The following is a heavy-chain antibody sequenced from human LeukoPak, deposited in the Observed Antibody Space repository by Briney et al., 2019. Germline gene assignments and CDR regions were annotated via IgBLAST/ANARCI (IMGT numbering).Heavy chain of an antibody. CDR1: GGSFSGYY. J-gene: IGHJ3*02. D-gene: IGHD2-15*01. CDR3: ARKIPCSGGSCYPINI. CDR2: INHSGST. V-gene: IGHV4-34*01. Sequence: SETLSLTCAVYGGSFSGYYWSWIRQPPGKGLEWIGEINHSGSTNYNPSLKSRVTISVDTSKNQFSLKLSSVTAADPAVYYCARKIPCSGGSCYPINIWGQGTMVTVSS.